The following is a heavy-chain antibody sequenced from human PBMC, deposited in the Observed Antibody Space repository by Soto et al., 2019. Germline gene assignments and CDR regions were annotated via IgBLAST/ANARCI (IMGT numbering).Heavy chain of an antibody. J-gene: IGHJ6*02. D-gene: IGHD3-10*01. CDR1: GFTFSSYG. V-gene: IGHV3-30*03. Sequence: GGSLRLSCAASGFTFSSYGMHWVRQAPGKGLEWVAVISYDGSNKYYADSVKGRFTISRDNSKNTLYLQMNSLRAEDTAVYYCARVGGSIYYYGMDVWGQGTTVT. CDR3: ARVGGSIYYYGMDV. CDR2: ISYDGSNK.